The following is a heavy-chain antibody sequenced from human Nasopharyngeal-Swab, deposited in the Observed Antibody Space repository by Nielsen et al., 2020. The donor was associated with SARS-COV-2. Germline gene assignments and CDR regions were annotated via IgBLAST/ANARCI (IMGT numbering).Heavy chain of an antibody. CDR3: AKDRDSGDDSEEYYHYYGMDV. Sequence: GESLKISCAASGFTFSNFAMSWVRQAPGKGLEWVSVISGGSDSTYYTDSVRGRFTISRDNSKNILNLQMNNLRAEDTAIYYCAKDRDSGDDSEEYYHYYGMDVWGQGAPVTVSS. J-gene: IGHJ6*02. V-gene: IGHV3-23*01. CDR2: ISGGSDST. D-gene: IGHD5-12*01. CDR1: GFTFSNFA.